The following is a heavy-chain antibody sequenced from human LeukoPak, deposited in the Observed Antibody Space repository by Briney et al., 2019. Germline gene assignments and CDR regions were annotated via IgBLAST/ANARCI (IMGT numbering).Heavy chain of an antibody. J-gene: IGHJ5*02. CDR1: GGSCDDYY. V-gene: IGHV4-34*01. CDR3: AGGRDRSKAGDL. Sequence: AETLSLTCAVHGGSCDDYYCSWIRQPPGKGLEWIGEIHPHGIFYYNSSLVRRVTISIDTSKTQFSLRLTSVTAADTAFYYFAGGRDRSKAGDLWGQGSLVTVSS. CDR2: IHPHGIF. D-gene: IGHD5-24*01.